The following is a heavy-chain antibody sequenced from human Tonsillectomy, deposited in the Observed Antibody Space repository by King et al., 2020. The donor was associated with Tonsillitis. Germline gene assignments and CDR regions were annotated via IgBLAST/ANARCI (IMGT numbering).Heavy chain of an antibody. CDR2: ISGSGGST. CDR1: GFTFSRYA. J-gene: IGHJ4*02. CDR3: AKDTRVVVTANIDY. V-gene: IGHV3-23*04. Sequence: QLVESGGGLVQPGGSLRLSCAASGFTFSRYAVNWVRQAPGKGLEWVSGISGSGGSTYYADSVKGRFTISRDNSKNTLYLQMSSLRAEDTAVYYCAKDTRVVVTANIDYWGQGTLVTVSS. D-gene: IGHD2-21*02.